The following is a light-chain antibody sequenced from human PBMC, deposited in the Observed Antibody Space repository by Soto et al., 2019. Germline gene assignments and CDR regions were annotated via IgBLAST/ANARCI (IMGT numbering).Light chain of an antibody. J-gene: IGLJ3*02. CDR2: VNSDGGH. CDR1: SGHSSYG. Sequence: QPVLTQSPSASASLRASVKLTGTLSSGHSSYGIAWHQQQPEKGPRFLMKVNSDGGHNKGDGIPDRFSGSSSGAERYLTISSRQSEDEADYYCQTWGAGIQVFGGGTKLTVL. V-gene: IGLV4-69*01. CDR3: QTWGAGIQV.